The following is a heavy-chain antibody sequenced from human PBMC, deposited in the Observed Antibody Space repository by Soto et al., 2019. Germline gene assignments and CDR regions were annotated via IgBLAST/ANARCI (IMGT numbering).Heavy chain of an antibody. CDR3: AGTYYYDSSGYYHSDY. V-gene: IGHV5-10-1*01. Sequence: GESLKISCKGSGYSFTSYWISWVRQMPGKGLEWMGRIDPSDSYTNYSPSFQGHVTISADKSISTAYLQWSSLKASDTAMYYCAGTYYYDSSGYYHSDYWGQGTLVTVSS. D-gene: IGHD3-22*01. CDR1: GYSFTSYW. CDR2: IDPSDSYT. J-gene: IGHJ4*02.